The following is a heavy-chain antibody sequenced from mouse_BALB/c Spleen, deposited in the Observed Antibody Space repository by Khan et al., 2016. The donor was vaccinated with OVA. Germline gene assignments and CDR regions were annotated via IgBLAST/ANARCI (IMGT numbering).Heavy chain of an antibody. CDR3: TRLGFVDWFAY. Sequence: VQLKQSGPELMKPGASVKISCKASGYSFTTYYIHWVMQSHGTSLEWIGYIDPFSGSTTYNQKFKGKATLTVDKSSSTAYIHLSNLTSEDSATYLVTRLGFVDWFAYWGQGTLVTVSA. CDR2: IDPFSGST. V-gene: IGHV1S135*01. D-gene: IGHD2-2*01. CDR1: GYSFTTYY. J-gene: IGHJ3*01.